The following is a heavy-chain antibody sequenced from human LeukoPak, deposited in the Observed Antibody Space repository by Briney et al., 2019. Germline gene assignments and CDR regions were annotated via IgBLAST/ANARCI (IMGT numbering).Heavy chain of an antibody. Sequence: PGGSLRLSCAASGFTFSSYGMHWVRQAPGEGLEWVAFIRYDGTNKYYAESVKGRFTISRDNSKNTLYLQMNSLRGEDTGVYYCTRSRSGYTYMPCDFQHWGQGTLVTVSS. CDR3: TRSRSGYTYMPCDFQH. CDR2: IRYDGTNK. CDR1: GFTFSSYG. V-gene: IGHV3-30*02. D-gene: IGHD5-18*01. J-gene: IGHJ1*01.